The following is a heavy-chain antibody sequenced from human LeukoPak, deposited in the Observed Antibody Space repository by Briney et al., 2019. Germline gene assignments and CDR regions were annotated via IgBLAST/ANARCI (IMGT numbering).Heavy chain of an antibody. CDR1: GGSISSYY. J-gene: IGHJ6*03. D-gene: IGHD6-13*01. V-gene: IGHV4-4*07. CDR3: AREEAAAVRYYYMDV. CDR2: IYTSGST. Sequence: SETLSLTCTVSGGSISSYYWSWIRQPAGKGLEWIGRIYTSGSTNYNPSLKSRVTMSVDTSKNQFSLKLSSVTAADTAVYYCAREEAAAVRYYYMDVWGKGTTVTISS.